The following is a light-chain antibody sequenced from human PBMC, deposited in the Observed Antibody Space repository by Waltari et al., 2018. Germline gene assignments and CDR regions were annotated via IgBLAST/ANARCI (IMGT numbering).Light chain of an antibody. CDR3: QSHDSSLSGSWV. J-gene: IGLJ3*02. CDR1: SSNIGAGYD. CDR2: GNS. Sequence: QSVLTQPPSVSGAPGQRVTISCTGSSSNIGAGYDVHWYQQLPGTAPKLLIYGNSNRPSGVPDRFSGSKSGTSASLAITGLQAEDEADYYCQSHDSSLSGSWVFGGGTKLTVL. V-gene: IGLV1-40*01.